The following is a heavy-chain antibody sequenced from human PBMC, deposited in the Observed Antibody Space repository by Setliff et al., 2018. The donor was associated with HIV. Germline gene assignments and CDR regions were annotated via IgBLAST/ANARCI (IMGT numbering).Heavy chain of an antibody. J-gene: IGHJ3*01. CDR2: IIPILGVP. D-gene: IGHD3-10*01. Sequence: SVKVSCKASGYTFTSYYMHWVRQAPGQGLEWMGRIIPILGVPRYAQKFQGRVTITADKSTSTSYMQMNSLRAEDTAVYYCAKWFEEFFRAFDRWGQGTMVTVSS. V-gene: IGHV1-69*02. CDR1: GYTFTSYY. CDR3: AKWFEEFFRAFDR.